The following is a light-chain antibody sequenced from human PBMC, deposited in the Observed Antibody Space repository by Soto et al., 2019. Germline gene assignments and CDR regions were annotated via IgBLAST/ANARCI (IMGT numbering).Light chain of an antibody. Sequence: EIVVTQSPGTLSLSPGERATLSCRASQSVRSNFLAWYQKKPGQAPRLLIFGASSRATGIPDRFSGSGYGTDFTLTISRLEPEDFAVYYCQQYGSSPWTFGQGTKVEIK. CDR1: QSVRSNF. CDR2: GAS. V-gene: IGKV3-20*01. CDR3: QQYGSSPWT. J-gene: IGKJ1*01.